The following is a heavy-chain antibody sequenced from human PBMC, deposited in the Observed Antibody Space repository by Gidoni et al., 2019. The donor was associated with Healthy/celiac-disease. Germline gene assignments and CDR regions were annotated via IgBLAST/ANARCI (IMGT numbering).Heavy chain of an antibody. CDR2: ISAYNGNT. CDR3: ARVGFPYCSSTSCSYGMDV. Sequence: QVQLVQSGAEVKKPGASVTVSCKASGYTFTSYGISWVRQAPGQGLEWMGWISAYNGNTNYAQKLQGRVTMTTDTSTSTAYMELRSLRSDDTAVYYCARVGFPYCSSTSCSYGMDVWGQGTTVTVSS. J-gene: IGHJ6*02. D-gene: IGHD2-2*01. V-gene: IGHV1-18*04. CDR1: GYTFTSYG.